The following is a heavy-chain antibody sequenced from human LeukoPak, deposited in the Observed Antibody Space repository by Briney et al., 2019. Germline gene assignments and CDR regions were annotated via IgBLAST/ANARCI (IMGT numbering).Heavy chain of an antibody. CDR3: ARVYDSSGYYF. J-gene: IGHJ4*02. CDR1: GFTVSSNY. D-gene: IGHD3-22*01. Sequence: GGSLRLSCAASGFTVSSNYMSWVRQAPGKGLEWVSVIYSGGSTYYADSVTGRFTISRDNSKNTLYLQMNSLRAEDTAVYYCARVYDSSGYYFWGQGTLVTVSS. CDR2: IYSGGST. V-gene: IGHV3-53*01.